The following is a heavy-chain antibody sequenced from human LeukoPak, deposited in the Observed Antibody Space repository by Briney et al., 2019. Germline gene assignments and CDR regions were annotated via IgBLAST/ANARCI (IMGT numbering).Heavy chain of an antibody. V-gene: IGHV3-30*04. CDR3: ARGMDYDILAGPPDY. D-gene: IGHD3-9*01. CDR1: EFTFSSYA. J-gene: IGHJ4*02. Sequence: GGSLRLSCAASEFTFSSYAMHWVRQAPDKGLEWVALISYDGSNKDCADSVKGRFTISRDNSKNSLYLQMDSLRGEDTAVYYCARGMDYDILAGPPDYWGQGTLVTVSS. CDR2: ISYDGSNK.